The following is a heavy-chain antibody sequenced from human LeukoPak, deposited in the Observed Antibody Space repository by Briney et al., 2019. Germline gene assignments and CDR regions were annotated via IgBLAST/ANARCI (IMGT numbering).Heavy chain of an antibody. J-gene: IGHJ5*02. CDR2: INPNSGGT. CDR3: ARSLVPES. CDR1: GYTFTAYY. V-gene: IGHV1-2*02. D-gene: IGHD6-13*01. Sequence: ASVKVSCKASGYTFTAYYTHWVRQAPGQGLEWMGWINPNSGGTNYAQKFQGRVTMTRDTSITTAYMELSRLRSDDTAVYYCARSLVPESWGQGTLVTVSS.